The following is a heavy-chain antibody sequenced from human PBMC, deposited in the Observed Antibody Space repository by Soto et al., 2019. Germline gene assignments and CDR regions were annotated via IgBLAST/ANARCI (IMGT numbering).Heavy chain of an antibody. CDR1: GFTFSNND. V-gene: IGHV3-30*18. CDR3: AKSKGDGSVSLNALYS. D-gene: IGHD2-15*01. Sequence: QVQMVESGGGVVQPGRSLRLSCAASGFTFSNNDMHWVRQAPGKGLEWEAVVLYDGSKTYYADSVKGRFTISRDHAQNPLMLQMNSLRVEDTALYSCAKSKGDGSVSLNALYSWGKGTLVSVSS. CDR2: VLYDGSKT. J-gene: IGHJ4*02.